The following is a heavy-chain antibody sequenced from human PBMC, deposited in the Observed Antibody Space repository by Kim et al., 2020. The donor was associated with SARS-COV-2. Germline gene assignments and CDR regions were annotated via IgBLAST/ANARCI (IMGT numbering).Heavy chain of an antibody. J-gene: IGHJ6*02. Sequence: GGSLRLSCAASGFTFSSYGMHWVRQAPGKGLEWVAVISYDGSNKYYADSVKGRFTISRDNSKNTLYLQMNSLRAEDTAVYYCAKDGAYSSSSNHYYYYGMDVWGQGTTVTVSS. CDR2: ISYDGSNK. CDR1: GFTFSSYG. D-gene: IGHD6-6*01. CDR3: AKDGAYSSSSNHYYYYGMDV. V-gene: IGHV3-30*18.